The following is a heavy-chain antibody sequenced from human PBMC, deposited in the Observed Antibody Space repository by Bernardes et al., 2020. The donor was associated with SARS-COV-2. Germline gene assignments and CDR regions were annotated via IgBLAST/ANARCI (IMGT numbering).Heavy chain of an antibody. CDR3: ARGGSGSPYGMAV. Sequence: GGSLRLSCAASGFTFSRYWMHWVRQAPGKGLVWVSRISGDGSRTDYADSVKGRFTISRDSAKNTLYLQMNSLRAEDSAVYYCARGGSGSPYGMAVWGQGTTVIVSS. CDR1: GFTFSRYW. CDR2: ISGDGSRT. J-gene: IGHJ6*02. D-gene: IGHD3-10*01. V-gene: IGHV3-74*01.